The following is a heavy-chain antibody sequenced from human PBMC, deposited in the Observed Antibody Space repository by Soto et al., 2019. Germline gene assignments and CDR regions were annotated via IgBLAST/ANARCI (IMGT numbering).Heavy chain of an antibody. Sequence: QVQLVQSGAEVKKPGSSVKVSCKASGGTFSSYTISWVRQAPGQGLEWMGRIIPILGIANYAQKFQGRVTITTDKSTSTAYMELSSLRSEDTAVYYCATLGELATNDYWGQGTLVTVSS. CDR2: IIPILGIA. CDR1: GGTFSSYT. V-gene: IGHV1-69*02. CDR3: ATLGELATNDY. D-gene: IGHD3-16*01. J-gene: IGHJ4*02.